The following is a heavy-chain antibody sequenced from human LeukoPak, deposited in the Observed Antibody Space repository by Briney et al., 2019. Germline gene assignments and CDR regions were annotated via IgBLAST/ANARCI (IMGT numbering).Heavy chain of an antibody. V-gene: IGHV4-34*01. J-gene: IGHJ6*03. D-gene: IGHD3-22*01. CDR1: GFTFSSYA. CDR3: ARGRQEISMILVVMTGVSYYLDV. Sequence: PGGSLRLSCAASGFTFSSYAMSWVRQAPGKGLEWIGEINPSGSTYYNPSLKSRLTISRDTSKNQFSLRLSSVTAADTAVYYCARGRQEISMILVVMTGVSYYLDVWGKGTTVTVS. CDR2: INPSGST.